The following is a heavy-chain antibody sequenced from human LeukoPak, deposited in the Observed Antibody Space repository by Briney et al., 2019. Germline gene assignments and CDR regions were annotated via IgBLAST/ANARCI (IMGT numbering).Heavy chain of an antibody. CDR3: ARTMVRGVLLFDY. Sequence: PSETLSLTCTVSGGSISSGDYYWSWIRQPPGKGLEWIGYIYYSGSTYYNPSLKSRVTISVDTSKNQFSLKLSSVTAAGTAVYYCARTMVRGVLLFDYWGQGTLVTVSS. J-gene: IGHJ4*02. CDR1: GGSISSGDYY. D-gene: IGHD3-10*01. V-gene: IGHV4-30-4*08. CDR2: IYYSGST.